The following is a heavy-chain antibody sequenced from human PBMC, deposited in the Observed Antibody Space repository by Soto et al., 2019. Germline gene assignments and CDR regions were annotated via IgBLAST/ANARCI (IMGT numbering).Heavy chain of an antibody. CDR3: ARAPIIVVVPAAPYYYYYGMDV. CDR1: GGTFSSYA. V-gene: IGHV1-69*01. J-gene: IGHJ6*02. Sequence: QVQLVQSGAEVKKPGSSVKVSCKASGGTFSSYAISWVRQAPGQGLEWMGGIIPIFGTANYAQKFQGRVTITADESTSTAYMELSSLMSEDKAVYYCARAPIIVVVPAAPYYYYYGMDVWGQGTTVTVSS. D-gene: IGHD2-2*01. CDR2: IIPIFGTA.